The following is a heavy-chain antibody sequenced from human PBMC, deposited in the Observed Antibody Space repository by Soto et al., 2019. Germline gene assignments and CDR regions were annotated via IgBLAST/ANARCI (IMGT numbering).Heavy chain of an antibody. CDR1: GGSISSSSYY. Sequence: SETLSLTCTVSGGSISSSSYYWGWIRQPPGKGLEWIGSIYYSGSTYYNPSLKSRVTISVDTSKNQFSLKLSSVTAADTAVYYCARRDSCSGYLDYWGQATLVTVPS. D-gene: IGHD3-3*01. J-gene: IGHJ4*02. CDR3: ARRDSCSGYLDY. CDR2: IYYSGST. V-gene: IGHV4-39*01.